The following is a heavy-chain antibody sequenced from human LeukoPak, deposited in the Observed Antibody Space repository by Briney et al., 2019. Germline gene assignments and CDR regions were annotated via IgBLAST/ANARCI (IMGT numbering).Heavy chain of an antibody. CDR3: ARGPHERSGYPDD. J-gene: IGHJ4*02. CDR2: IIPIFGTA. CDR1: GGTFSSYA. D-gene: IGHD3-22*01. V-gene: IGHV1-69*01. Sequence: SVKVSCKASGGTFSSYAISWVRQAPGQGLEWMGGIIPIFGTANYAQKFQGRVTITADESTSTAYMELSSLRSEDTAVYYCARGPHERSGYPDDWGQGTLVTVSS.